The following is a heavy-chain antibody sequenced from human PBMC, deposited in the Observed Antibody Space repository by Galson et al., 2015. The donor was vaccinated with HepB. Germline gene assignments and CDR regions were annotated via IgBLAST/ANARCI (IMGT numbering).Heavy chain of an antibody. CDR3: ARVRRGVAASNTGYYYYMDV. CDR2: IKQDGSEK. V-gene: IGHV3-7*01. CDR1: GFTFSSYW. J-gene: IGHJ6*03. D-gene: IGHD6-13*01. Sequence: SLRLSCAASGFTFSSYWMSWVRQAPGKGLEWVANIKQDGSEKYSVDSVKGRFTTSRDNAKNSLYLQMNSLRAEDTAVYYCARVRRGVAASNTGYYYYMDVWGKGTTVTVSS.